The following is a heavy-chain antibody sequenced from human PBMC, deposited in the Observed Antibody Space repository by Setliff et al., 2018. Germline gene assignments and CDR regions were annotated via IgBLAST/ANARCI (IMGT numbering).Heavy chain of an antibody. D-gene: IGHD6-19*01. Sequence: SVKVSCKASGGTFRSDGFNWVRQAPGQGLEWMGRIIPVFRTAKYAQKFQGRVTITADESTRTAYMELSSVRFEDTAVYYCARDSRQWLEGGASGDMDIWGQGTMVTVSS. CDR2: IIPVFRTA. J-gene: IGHJ3*02. CDR3: ARDSRQWLEGGASGDMDI. V-gene: IGHV1-69*13. CDR1: GGTFRSDG.